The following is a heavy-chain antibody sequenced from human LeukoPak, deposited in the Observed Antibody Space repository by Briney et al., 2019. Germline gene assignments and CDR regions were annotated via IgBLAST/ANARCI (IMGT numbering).Heavy chain of an antibody. CDR2: ISAYNGNT. J-gene: IGHJ4*02. CDR3: ARDDLPYYGSARGEIGIDY. Sequence: ASVKVSCKASGYTFTSYGISWVRQAPGQGLEWMGWISAYNGNTNYAQKLQGRVTMTTDTSTSTAYMELRSLRSDDTAVYYCARDDLPYYGSARGEIGIDYWGQGTLVTVSS. V-gene: IGHV1-18*01. D-gene: IGHD3-10*01. CDR1: GYTFTSYG.